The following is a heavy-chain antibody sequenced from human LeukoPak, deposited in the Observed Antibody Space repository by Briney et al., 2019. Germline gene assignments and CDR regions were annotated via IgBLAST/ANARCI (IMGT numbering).Heavy chain of an antibody. CDR1: GGSISSYY. D-gene: IGHD2-15*01. CDR2: IYYSGGT. J-gene: IGHJ4*02. CDR3: ARDGTVAFDY. Sequence: SETLSLTCTVSGGSISSYYWSWIRQPPGKGLEWIGYIYYSGGTNYNPSLKSRVTISVDTSKNQFSLKLSSVTAADTAVYYCARDGTVAFDYWGQGTLVTVSS. V-gene: IGHV4-59*01.